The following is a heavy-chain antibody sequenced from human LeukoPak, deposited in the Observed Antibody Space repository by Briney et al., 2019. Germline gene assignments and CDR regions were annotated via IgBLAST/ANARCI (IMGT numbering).Heavy chain of an antibody. J-gene: IGHJ5*02. CDR2: IIPLFDTA. D-gene: IGHD3-9*01. V-gene: IGHV1-69*13. CDR3: ARDHYDILTGYKFAINWFDP. CDR1: GYTFTGYY. Sequence: SVKVSCKTSGYTFTGYYMHWVRQAPGQGLEWMGGIIPLFDTANYAQKFQGRVTINADESTSTAYMELSSLTSEDTAVYYCARDHYDILTGYKFAINWFDPWGQGTLVTVSS.